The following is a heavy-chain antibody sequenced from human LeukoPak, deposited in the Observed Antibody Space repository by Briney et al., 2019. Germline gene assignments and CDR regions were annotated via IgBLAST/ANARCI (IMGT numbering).Heavy chain of an antibody. V-gene: IGHV3-21*01. D-gene: IGHD3-22*01. CDR2: ISITSSYI. Sequence: GGSLRLSCVASGFTFSSHGMNWVRQAPGKGLEWVSSISITSSYIYYADSVKGRFTISRDNARNSLYLQISSLRAEDTAVYYRARVIGYYDSYGMDVWGQGTTVTVSS. CDR1: GFTFSSHG. J-gene: IGHJ6*02. CDR3: ARVIGYYDSYGMDV.